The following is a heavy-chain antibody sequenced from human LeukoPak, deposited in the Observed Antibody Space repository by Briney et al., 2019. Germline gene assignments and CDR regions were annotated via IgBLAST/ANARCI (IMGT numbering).Heavy chain of an antibody. D-gene: IGHD3-9*01. J-gene: IGHJ5*02. Sequence: ASVMVSCKASGGTFSSYAISWVRQAPGQGLEWMGGIIPIFGTANYAQKFQGRVTITADESTSTAYMELSSLRSEDTAVYYCARVKSGDDILTGYYTSQYNWFDPWGQGTLVTVSS. CDR2: IIPIFGTA. CDR3: ARVKSGDDILTGYYTSQYNWFDP. V-gene: IGHV1-69*01. CDR1: GGTFSSYA.